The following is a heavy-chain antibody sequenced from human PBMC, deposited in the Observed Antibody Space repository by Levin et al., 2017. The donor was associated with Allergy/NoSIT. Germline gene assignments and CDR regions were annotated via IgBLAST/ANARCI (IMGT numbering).Heavy chain of an antibody. J-gene: IGHJ3*01. CDR1: GFNFDDYA. D-gene: IGHD5-12*01. Sequence: GGSLRLSCAASGFNFDDYAMYWVRQAPGKGLEWVSGITWSGNIIAYADSVKGRFTISRDNSKNSLYLQMNSLRPEDTALYYCAKDRLRGEDRIGYEFDVWGQGTRVNVSS. CDR3: AKDRLRGEDRIGYEFDV. V-gene: IGHV3-9*01. CDR2: ITWSGNII.